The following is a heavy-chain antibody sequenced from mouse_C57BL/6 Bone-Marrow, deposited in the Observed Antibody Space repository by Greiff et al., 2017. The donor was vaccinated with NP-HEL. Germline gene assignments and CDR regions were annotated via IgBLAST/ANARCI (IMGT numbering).Heavy chain of an antibody. CDR1: GYTFTSYW. Sequence: QVQLQQPGAELVKPGASVKLSCKASGYTFTSYWMQWVNQRPGQGLEWIGEIDPSDSYTNYNQKFKGKATLTVDTSSSTAYMQLSSLTSEDSAVYYCARALRTGDYWGQGTTLTVSS. D-gene: IGHD1-1*01. CDR2: IDPSDSYT. CDR3: ARALRTGDY. V-gene: IGHV1-50*01. J-gene: IGHJ2*01.